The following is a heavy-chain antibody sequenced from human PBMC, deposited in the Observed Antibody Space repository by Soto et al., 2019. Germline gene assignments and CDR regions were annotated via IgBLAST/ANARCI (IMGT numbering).Heavy chain of an antibody. CDR3: ARDQSYYYDSSGYHDAFDI. D-gene: IGHD3-22*01. CDR1: GGSISSGGYY. CDR2: IYYSGNT. J-gene: IGHJ3*02. Sequence: PSETLSLTCTVSGGSISSGGYYWSWIRQHPGKGLEWIGYIYYSGNTSYNPSLKSRVTISVDTSKNQFSLKLSSVTAADTAVYYCARDQSYYYDSSGYHDAFDIWGQGTMVTVSS. V-gene: IGHV4-31*03.